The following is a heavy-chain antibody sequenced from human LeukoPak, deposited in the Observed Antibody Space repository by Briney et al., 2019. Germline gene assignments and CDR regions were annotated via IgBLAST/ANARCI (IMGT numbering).Heavy chain of an antibody. CDR2: INHSGST. V-gene: IGHV4-34*01. CDR1: GGSFSGYY. J-gene: IGHJ5*02. CDR3: ARYTRKVVPAAIRGYLNWFDP. Sequence: SETLSLTCAVYGGSFSGYYWSWIRQPPGKGLEWIGEINHSGSTNCNPSLKSRVTISVDTSKNQFSLKLSSVTAADTAVYYCARYTRKVVPAAIRGYLNWFDPWGQGTLVTVSS. D-gene: IGHD2-2*02.